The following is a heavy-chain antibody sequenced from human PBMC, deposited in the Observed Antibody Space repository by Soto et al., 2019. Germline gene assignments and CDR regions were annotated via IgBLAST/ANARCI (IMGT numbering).Heavy chain of an antibody. CDR3: ARGGGYDDDALDI. V-gene: IGHV4-59*01. Sequence: QVQLTESGPGLVKPSETLSLNCTVSGGSISGDYWTWIRQAPGSGLEWIGYIFYSGSTNYNPSLKWRLSISVDTSKSQFSLKLSSVNAADSAVYFCARGGGYDDDALDIWGHGTMVTVSA. D-gene: IGHD3-16*01. CDR2: IFYSGST. CDR1: GGSISGDY. J-gene: IGHJ3*02.